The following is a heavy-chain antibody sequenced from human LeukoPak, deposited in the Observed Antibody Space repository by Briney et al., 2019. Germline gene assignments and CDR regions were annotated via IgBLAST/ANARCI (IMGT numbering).Heavy chain of an antibody. CDR3: ARDRHVDYGDYLDY. J-gene: IGHJ4*02. V-gene: IGHV3-30*04. D-gene: IGHD4-17*01. CDR2: ISYDGSNK. CDR1: GFTFSSYA. Sequence: PGGSLRLSYAASGFTFSSYAMHWVRQAPGKGLEWVAVISYDGSNKYYADSVKGRFTISRDNSKNTLYLQMNSLRAEDTAAYYCARDRHVDYGDYLDYWGQGTLVTVSS.